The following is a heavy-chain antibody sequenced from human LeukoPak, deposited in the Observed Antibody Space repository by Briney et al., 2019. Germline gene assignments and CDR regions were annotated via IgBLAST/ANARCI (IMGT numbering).Heavy chain of an antibody. V-gene: IGHV3-64D*06. D-gene: IGHD5-12*01. CDR1: GFTFSSYA. CDR3: VKRLRGYSGYDSTYFDY. J-gene: IGHJ4*02. Sequence: GGSLRLSCSASGFTFSSYAMHWVRQAPGKGLEHVSAISSNGGSTYYADSVKGRFTISRDNSKNTLYLQMSSLRAEDTVVYYCVKRLRGYSGYDSTYFDYWGQGTLVTVSS. CDR2: ISSNGGST.